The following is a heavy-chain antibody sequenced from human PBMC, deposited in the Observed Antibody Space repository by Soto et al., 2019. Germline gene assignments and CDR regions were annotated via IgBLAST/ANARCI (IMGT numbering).Heavy chain of an antibody. CDR2: VNGGGGIT. D-gene: IGHD6-6*01. J-gene: IGHJ4*02. Sequence: PGGSLRLSCAASGFTFSSYAMSWVRQAPGKGLEWVAGVNGGGGITYNAESVKGRFTVSRDNSKNTLYLQMNSLRAEDTAVYYCAKDHSSSSLSYFDYWGQGTLVTVSS. V-gene: IGHV3-23*01. CDR1: GFTFSSYA. CDR3: AKDHSSSSLSYFDY.